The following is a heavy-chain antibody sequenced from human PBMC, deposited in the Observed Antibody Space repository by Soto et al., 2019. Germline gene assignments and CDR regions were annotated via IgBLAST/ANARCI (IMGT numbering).Heavy chain of an antibody. CDR1: GYTLTELS. J-gene: IGHJ3*02. CDR3: VGGEYSGYDFVAFDI. Sequence: ASVKVSCKVSGYTLTELSMHWVRQAPGKGLEWMGGFDPEDGETIYAQKFQGRVTMTEDTSTDTAYMELSSLRSEDTAVYYCVGGEYSGYDFVAFDIWGQGTMVTVSS. CDR2: FDPEDGET. V-gene: IGHV1-24*01. D-gene: IGHD5-12*01.